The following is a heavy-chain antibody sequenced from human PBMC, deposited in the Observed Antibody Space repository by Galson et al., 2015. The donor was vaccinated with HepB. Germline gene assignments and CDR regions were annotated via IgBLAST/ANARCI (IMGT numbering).Heavy chain of an antibody. V-gene: IGHV1-69*13. CDR3: TGGQSGDGLPYNYYYYYMDV. J-gene: IGHJ6*03. D-gene: IGHD6-25*01. Sequence: SVKVSCKASGGTFGYYAISWVRQAPGQGLEWTGGIIPIFGTPNYAQKFRDRVTITVDGSTSTAYMELTGLRSEDTAIYFCTGGQSGDGLPYNYYYYYMDVWGKGTTVSVSS. CDR2: IIPIFGTP. CDR1: GGTFGYYA.